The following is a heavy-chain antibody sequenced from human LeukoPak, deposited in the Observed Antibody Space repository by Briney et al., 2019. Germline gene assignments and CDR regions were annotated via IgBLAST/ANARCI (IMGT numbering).Heavy chain of an antibody. Sequence: GGSLRLSCAASGFTFSSYAMSWVRQAPGKGLEWVSAXSGSGGRTYYADSVKGRFTISRENSKNTLYLQMNSLRAEDTAVYYCAKTSGYDSLGYYFDYWGQGTLVTVSS. J-gene: IGHJ4*02. V-gene: IGHV3-23*01. D-gene: IGHD5-12*01. CDR3: AKTSGYDSLGYYFDY. CDR1: GFTFSSYA. CDR2: XSGSGGRT.